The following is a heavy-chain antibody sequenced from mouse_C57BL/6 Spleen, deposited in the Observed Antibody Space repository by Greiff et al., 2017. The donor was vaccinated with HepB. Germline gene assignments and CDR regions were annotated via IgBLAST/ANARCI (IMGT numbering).Heavy chain of an antibody. CDR2: ISDGGSYT. D-gene: IGHD1-1*01. CDR1: GFTFSSYA. V-gene: IGHV5-4*01. Sequence: EVQVVESGGGLVKPGGSLKLSCAASGFTFSSYAMSWVRQTPEKRLEWVATISDGGSYTDYPDNVKGRFTISRDNAKNNLDLQMSHLKSEDTAMYYCARGGLLREFGYWGEGTLVTVSA. CDR3: ARGGLLREFGY. J-gene: IGHJ3*01.